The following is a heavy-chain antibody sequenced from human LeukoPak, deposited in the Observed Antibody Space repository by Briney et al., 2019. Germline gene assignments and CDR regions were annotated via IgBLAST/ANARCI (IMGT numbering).Heavy chain of an antibody. CDR1: GFTFSNYW. CDR3: ARDGQSGGSGSYPYFDY. D-gene: IGHD3-10*01. V-gene: IGHV3-7*03. CDR2: IKQDGTEK. J-gene: IGHJ4*02. Sequence: GGSLTLSCAASGFTFSNYWMSWVRQAPGKGLEWVANIKQDGTEKWYVDSVKGRFTISRDNAKNSLYLQVNSLRAEDTAIYYCARDGQSGGSGSYPYFDYWGQGTLVTVSS.